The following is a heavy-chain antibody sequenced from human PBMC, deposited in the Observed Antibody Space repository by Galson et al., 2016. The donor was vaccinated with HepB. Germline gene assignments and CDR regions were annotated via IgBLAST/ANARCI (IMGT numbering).Heavy chain of an antibody. V-gene: IGHV2-70*11. D-gene: IGHD2-2*01. CDR3: GTSTTSCLTTVMQ. Sequence: PALVKPTQTLRLTCTFSGFSLSSSGGCVSWIRQPPGKALEWLARIDWDDDKYYSASLKSRLSISKDTSKNQVVLTMTNVDPVDTATYYCGTSTTSCLTTVMQWGQGTLVTVAS. CDR1: GFSLSSSGGC. CDR2: IDWDDDK. J-gene: IGHJ4*02.